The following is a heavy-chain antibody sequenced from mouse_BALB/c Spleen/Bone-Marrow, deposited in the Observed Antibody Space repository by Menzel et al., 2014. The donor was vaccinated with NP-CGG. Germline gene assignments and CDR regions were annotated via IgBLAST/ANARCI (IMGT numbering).Heavy chain of an antibody. V-gene: IGHV5-6-4*01. D-gene: IGHD2-10*02. CDR1: GFTFSSSI. J-gene: IGHJ2*01. Sequence: EVQRVESGGGLVKPGGSLKLSCSASGFTFSSSIMSWVRQTPEKRLEWVATISTGGTYTYYPDSVKGRFTISRDNAKNTLYLQMSRLKSEDTAMYYCSRGYGNCFDYWGQGTTLTVSS. CDR3: SRGYGNCFDY. CDR2: ISTGGTYT.